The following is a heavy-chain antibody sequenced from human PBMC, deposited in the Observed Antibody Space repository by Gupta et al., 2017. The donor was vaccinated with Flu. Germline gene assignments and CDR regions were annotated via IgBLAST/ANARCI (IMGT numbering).Heavy chain of an antibody. Sequence: EVQLVESGGGLVQPGGSLRLSCAASGFTFSSYSMNWVRQAPGKGLEWVSYISSSSSTIYYADSVKGRFTISRDNAKNSLYLQMNSLRDEDTAVYYCARDPRSYYDSSSGEFDLWGRGTLVTVSS. CDR2: ISSSSSTI. J-gene: IGHJ2*01. D-gene: IGHD3-22*01. V-gene: IGHV3-48*02. CDR3: ARDPRSYYDSSSGEFDL. CDR1: GFTFSSYS.